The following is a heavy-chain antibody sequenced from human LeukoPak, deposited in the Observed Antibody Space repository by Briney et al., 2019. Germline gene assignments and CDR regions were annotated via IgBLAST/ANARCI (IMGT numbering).Heavy chain of an antibody. V-gene: IGHV3-43D*03. CDR3: AKDVAAAGTYYFDY. D-gene: IGHD6-13*01. CDR1: GFTFDDYA. Sequence: GGSLRLSCAASGFTFDDYAMHWVRQAPGKGLEWVSLISWGGGSTYYVDSVKGRLTISRDNSKNSLYLQMNSLRAEDTALYYCAKDVAAAGTYYFDYWGQGTLVTVSS. CDR2: ISWGGGST. J-gene: IGHJ4*02.